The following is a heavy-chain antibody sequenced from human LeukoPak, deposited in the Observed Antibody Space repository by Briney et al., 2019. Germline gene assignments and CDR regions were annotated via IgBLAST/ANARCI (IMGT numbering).Heavy chain of an antibody. CDR3: ARVRGLEWLLKHLDI. CDR1: GFTFSSYG. V-gene: IGHV3-33*01. CDR2: IWYDGSNK. D-gene: IGHD3-3*01. J-gene: IGHJ4*02. Sequence: GGSLRLSCAASGFTFSSYGMHWVRQAPGKGLERVAVIWYDGSNKYYADSVKGRFTISRDNSKNTLYLQMNSLRAEDTAVYYCARVRGLEWLLKHLDIWGQGTLVTVSS.